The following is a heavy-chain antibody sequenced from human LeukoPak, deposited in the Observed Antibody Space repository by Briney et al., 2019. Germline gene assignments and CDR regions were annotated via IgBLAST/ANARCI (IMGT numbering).Heavy chain of an antibody. D-gene: IGHD3-22*01. CDR1: GGSISSGYY. CDR2: IYHSGST. J-gene: IGHJ4*02. CDR3: AREGVYDSSGYYYGRPGY. Sequence: PSETLSLTCTVSGGSISSGYYWCWIRQPPGKGREWIWCIYHSGSTSYNPSLKSRVTISVDTSKNQFSLKLSSVTAADTAVYYCAREGVYDSSGYYYGRPGYWGQGTLVTVSS. V-gene: IGHV4-38-2*02.